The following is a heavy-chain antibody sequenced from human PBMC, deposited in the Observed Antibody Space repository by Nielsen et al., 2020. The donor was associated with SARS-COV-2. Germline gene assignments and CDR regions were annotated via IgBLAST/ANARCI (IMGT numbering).Heavy chain of an antibody. CDR2: IIPIFGTA. Sequence: SVKVSCKASGYTFTSYYMHWVRQAPGQGLEWMGGIIPIFGTANYAQKFQGRVTITADKSTSTAYMELSSLRSEDTAVYYCARGDEAERRYYFDYWGQGTLVTVSS. V-gene: IGHV1-69*06. CDR3: ARGDEAERRYYFDY. CDR1: GYTFTSYY. J-gene: IGHJ4*02. D-gene: IGHD6-25*01.